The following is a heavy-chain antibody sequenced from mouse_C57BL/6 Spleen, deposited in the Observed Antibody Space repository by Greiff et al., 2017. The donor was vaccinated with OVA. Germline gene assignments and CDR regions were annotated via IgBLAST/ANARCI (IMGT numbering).Heavy chain of an antibody. J-gene: IGHJ4*01. Sequence: VKLVESGAELMKPGASVKLSCKATGYTFTGYWIEWVKQRPGHGLEWIGEILPGSGSTNYNEKFKGKATITADTSSNTAYMQLSSLTAEDSAIYYCARGIDTTVVATPYYAMDYWGQGTSVTVSS. CDR3: ARGIDTTVVATPYYAMDY. CDR2: ILPGSGST. CDR1: GYTFTGYW. D-gene: IGHD1-1*01. V-gene: IGHV1-9*01.